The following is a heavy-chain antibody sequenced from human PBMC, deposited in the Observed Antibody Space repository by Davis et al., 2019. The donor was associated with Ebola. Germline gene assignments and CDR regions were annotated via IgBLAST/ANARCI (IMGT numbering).Heavy chain of an antibody. V-gene: IGHV4-31*03. CDR1: GGSISRGGSY. D-gene: IGHD3-22*01. J-gene: IGHJ6*03. Sequence: PSETLSLTCTVSGGSISRGGSYWTWIRQHPGKGLEWIGYIYYSGRTYYKPSLKSRVTISLDTSKNQFSLNLYSVTAAGTAVYYCARDVRYDSSGYDYYFYMDVWGKGTTVTVSS. CDR3: ARDVRYDSSGYDYYFYMDV. CDR2: IYYSGRT.